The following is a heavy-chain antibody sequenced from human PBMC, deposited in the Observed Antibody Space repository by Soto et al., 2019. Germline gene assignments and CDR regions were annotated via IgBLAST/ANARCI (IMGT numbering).Heavy chain of an antibody. V-gene: IGHV1-69*06. D-gene: IGHD6-19*01. CDR2: IIPIFDTA. CDR1: GGSFSSYG. CDR3: ASAQWIYGLDV. Sequence: QVQLVQSGSEVNKPGSSVKVSCKASGGSFSSYGITWVRHVPEQGLEWMGTIIPIFDTANYAQKFQGRVTITADKSTTTGYMELKSLRSEDTAVYYCASAQWIYGLDVWGQGTTVTVSS. J-gene: IGHJ6*02.